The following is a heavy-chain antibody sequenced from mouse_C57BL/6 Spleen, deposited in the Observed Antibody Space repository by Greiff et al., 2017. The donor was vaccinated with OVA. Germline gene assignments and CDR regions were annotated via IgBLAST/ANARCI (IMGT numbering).Heavy chain of an antibody. D-gene: IGHD1-1*01. Sequence: VQLQQSGTELVKPGASVKLSCKASGYTFTSYWMHWVKQRPGQGLEWIGNINPSNGGTNYNEKFKSKATLTVDKSSSTAYMQLSSLTSEDSAVYYCARSPPYYGSSPRYFDVWGTGTTVTVSS. J-gene: IGHJ1*03. V-gene: IGHV1-53*01. CDR3: ARSPPYYGSSPRYFDV. CDR2: INPSNGGT. CDR1: GYTFTSYW.